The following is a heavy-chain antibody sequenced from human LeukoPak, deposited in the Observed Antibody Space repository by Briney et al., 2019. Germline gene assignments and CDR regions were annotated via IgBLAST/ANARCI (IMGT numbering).Heavy chain of an antibody. D-gene: IGHD4-11*01. J-gene: IGHJ4*02. CDR3: ARRPTGWFDY. CDR2: IYYSGST. V-gene: IGHV4-61*05. CDR1: GGSISSSDYY. Sequence: SETLSLTCTVSGGSISSSDYYWGWIRQPPGKGLEWIGYIYYSGSTNYNPSLKSRVTISVDTSKNQFSLKLTSVTAADTAVYYCARRPTGWFDYWGQGTLVTVSS.